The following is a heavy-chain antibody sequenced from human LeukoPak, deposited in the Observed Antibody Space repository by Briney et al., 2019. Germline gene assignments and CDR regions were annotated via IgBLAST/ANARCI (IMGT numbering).Heavy chain of an antibody. D-gene: IGHD5-12*01. CDR2: IIPILGIA. Sequence: SVKVSCKASGGTFSSYAISWVRQAPGQGLEWMGRIIPILGIANYAQKFQGRVTITADKSTSTAYMELSSLRSEDTAVYYCARDFPRGRWLTTQYFQHWGQGTLVTVSS. J-gene: IGHJ1*01. CDR1: GGTFSSYA. V-gene: IGHV1-69*04. CDR3: ARDFPRGRWLTTQYFQH.